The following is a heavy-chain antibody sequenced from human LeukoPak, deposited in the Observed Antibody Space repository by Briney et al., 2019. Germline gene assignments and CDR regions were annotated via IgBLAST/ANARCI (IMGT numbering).Heavy chain of an antibody. CDR3: ARSSGYSSSWYYYYYMDV. J-gene: IGHJ6*03. Sequence: ASVKVSCKASEYTFTNYYMHWVRQAPGQGLEWMGWINPNSGGTNYAQKFQGRVTMTRDTSISTAYMELSRLRSDDTAVYYCARSSGYSSSWYYYYYMDVWGKGTTVTVSS. CDR1: EYTFTNYY. V-gene: IGHV1-2*02. CDR2: INPNSGGT. D-gene: IGHD6-13*01.